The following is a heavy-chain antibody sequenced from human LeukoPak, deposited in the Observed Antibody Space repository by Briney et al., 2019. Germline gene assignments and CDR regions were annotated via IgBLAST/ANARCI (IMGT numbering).Heavy chain of an antibody. J-gene: IGHJ6*03. Sequence: ASVKVSCKASGYTFTSYDINWVRQATGQGLEWMGWISAQNGNTKYAQKLQGRVTMTTDTSTSTAYMELRSLRSDDTAVYYCARDPLIVVVPAALYYMDVWGKGTTVTISS. CDR1: GYTFTSYD. V-gene: IGHV1-18*01. D-gene: IGHD2-2*01. CDR2: ISAQNGNT. CDR3: ARDPLIVVVPAALYYMDV.